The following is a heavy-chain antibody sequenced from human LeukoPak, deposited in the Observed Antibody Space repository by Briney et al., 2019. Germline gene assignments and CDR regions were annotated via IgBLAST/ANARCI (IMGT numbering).Heavy chain of an antibody. CDR1: GGSISNYY. D-gene: IGHD1-26*01. CDR2: IYYSGST. CDR3: ARSPGRGAYFDY. J-gene: IGHJ4*02. V-gene: IGHV4-59*01. Sequence: SETLSLTCTVSGGSISNYYWSWIRQPPGKGLEWIGYIYYSGSTNYNPSLKSRVTISVDTSKNQFSLKLSSVTAADTAVYYCARSPGRGAYFDYWGQGTLVTVSS.